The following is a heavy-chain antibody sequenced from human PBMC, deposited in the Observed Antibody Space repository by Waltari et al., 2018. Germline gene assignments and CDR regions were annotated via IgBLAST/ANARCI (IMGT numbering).Heavy chain of an antibody. J-gene: IGHJ6*02. Sequence: EVQLLESGGGLVQPGGSLRLSCAASGFTFRSYAMSWVRQAQGRGLEWVSAISGSGGSTYYADSVKGRFTISRDNSKNTLYLQMNSLRAEDTAVYYCAKDLKVLEWNYYYGMDVWGQGTTVTVSS. D-gene: IGHD3-3*01. CDR1: GFTFRSYA. CDR3: AKDLKVLEWNYYYGMDV. V-gene: IGHV3-23*01. CDR2: ISGSGGST.